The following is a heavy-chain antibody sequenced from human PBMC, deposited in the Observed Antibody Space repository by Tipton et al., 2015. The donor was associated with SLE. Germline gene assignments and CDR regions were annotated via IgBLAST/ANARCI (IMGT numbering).Heavy chain of an antibody. J-gene: IGHJ3*01. CDR1: GGTSSSYA. D-gene: IGHD4-17*01. CDR2: IIPILAKP. CDR3: ATPLTTVTTGAFDV. Sequence: QSGAEVKKPGSSVKVSCKASGGTSSSYAISWVRQAPGQGLEWMGGIIPILAKPNYAQKFQGRVTITTDESTSPAYMELSSLRSEDTAIYYCATPLTTVTTGAFDVWGQGTMVTVS. V-gene: IGHV1-69*05.